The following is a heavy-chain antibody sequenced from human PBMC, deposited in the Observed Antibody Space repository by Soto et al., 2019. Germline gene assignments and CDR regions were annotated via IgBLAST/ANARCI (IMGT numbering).Heavy chain of an antibody. D-gene: IGHD3-9*01. CDR3: ARGAPAYYDILTGHHPPGNVFDY. J-gene: IGHJ4*02. CDR2: INHSGST. CDR1: GGSFSGYY. V-gene: IGHV4-34*01. Sequence: QVQLQQWGAGLLKPSETLSLTCAVYGGSFSGYYWSWIRQPPGKGLEWIGEINHSGSTNYNPSLKSRVPISVDTSKNQFSLKLSSVTAADTAVYYCARGAPAYYDILTGHHPPGNVFDYWGQGTLVTVSS.